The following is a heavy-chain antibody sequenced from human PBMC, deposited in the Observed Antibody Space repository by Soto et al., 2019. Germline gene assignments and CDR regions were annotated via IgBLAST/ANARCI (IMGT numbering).Heavy chain of an antibody. CDR1: GGTFSSYA. CDR2: IIPMYGPA. V-gene: IGHV1-69*01. J-gene: IGHJ5*02. CDR3: ARGTSMVLGVIDNWFDP. D-gene: IGHD3-10*01. Sequence: QVPLVQSGADVKKTWTSVTVSCKTSGGTFSSYAIHWVRQAPGQGLEWMGGIIPMYGPAKYAQRFQGRVTITADESTTTVYMELTSMTSQDTAVYDCARGTSMVLGVIDNWFDPWGHGTLVTVSS.